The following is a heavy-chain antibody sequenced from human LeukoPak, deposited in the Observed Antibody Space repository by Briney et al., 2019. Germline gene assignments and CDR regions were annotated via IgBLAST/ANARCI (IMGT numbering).Heavy chain of an antibody. Sequence: PGGSLRLSCAASGFTFSSYSMNWVRQAPGKGLEWVSSISSSSSYIYYADSVKGRFTISRYNAKNSLYLQMTSLRAEDTAVYYCARDARDHRFTMGSVAIDYWGQGTLVTVSS. CDR3: ARDARDHRFTMGSVAIDY. V-gene: IGHV3-21*01. J-gene: IGHJ4*02. CDR1: GFTFSSYS. D-gene: IGHD3-10*01. CDR2: ISSSSSYI.